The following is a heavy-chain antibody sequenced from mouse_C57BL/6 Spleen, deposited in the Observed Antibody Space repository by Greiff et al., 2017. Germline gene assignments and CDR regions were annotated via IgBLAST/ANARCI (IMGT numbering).Heavy chain of an antibody. CDR1: GFTFTDYY. V-gene: IGHV7-3*01. Sequence: EVKLMESGGGLVQPGGSLSLSCAASGFTFTDYYMSWVRQPPGKALEWLGFIRNKATGYTTEYSASVKGRFTISRDNSQSSLYLQMNALRAEDSATYYCARLYGNYGWYFDVWGTGTTVTVSS. CDR3: ARLYGNYGWYFDV. D-gene: IGHD2-1*01. CDR2: IRNKATGYTT. J-gene: IGHJ1*03.